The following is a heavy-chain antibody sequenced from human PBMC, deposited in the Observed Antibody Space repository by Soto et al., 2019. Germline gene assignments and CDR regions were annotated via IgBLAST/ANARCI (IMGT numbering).Heavy chain of an antibody. D-gene: IGHD5-18*01. CDR3: ARNLKGGYSYCYENYYYYYMDV. CDR1: GGTFSSYT. Sequence: VQLVQSGAEVQKPGSSVKVSCKASGGTFSSYTISWVRQAPGQGLEWMGRSIPILGIANYAQKFQGRVKITADKSTSTAYMEMSSLRSEDTAVYYCARNLKGGYSYCYENYYYYYMDVWGKGTTVTVTS. CDR2: SIPILGIA. V-gene: IGHV1-69*02. J-gene: IGHJ6*03.